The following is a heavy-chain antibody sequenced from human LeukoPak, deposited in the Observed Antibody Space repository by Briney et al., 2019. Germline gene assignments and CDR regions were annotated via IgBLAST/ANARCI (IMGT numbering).Heavy chain of an antibody. V-gene: IGHV4-59*11. D-gene: IGHD3-10*01. CDR1: GRSISRHY. J-gene: IGHJ3*02. CDR2: IYYCGST. CDR3: ARDRGYPWAFDI. Sequence: SDTLSLTCTLSGRSISRHYWSWIRQPPGKGLEWIGYIYYCGSTNYNPSLKSRVTISVDTSKNQFSLKLSSVTAADTAVYYCARDRGYPWAFDIWGQGTMVTVSS.